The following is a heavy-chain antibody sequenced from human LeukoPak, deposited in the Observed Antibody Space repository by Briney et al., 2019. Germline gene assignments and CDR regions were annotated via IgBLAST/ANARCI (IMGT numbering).Heavy chain of an antibody. J-gene: IGHJ4*02. CDR2: ISSSGSTI. CDR1: GFTFSSYE. V-gene: IGHV3-48*03. CDR3: ARVGYCSGGSCYPVAGYFDY. Sequence: GGSLRLSCAASGFTFSSYEMNWVRQAPGKGLEWVLYISSSGSTIYYADSVKGRFTISRDNAKNSLYLQMNSLRAEDTAVYYCARVGYCSGGSCYPVAGYFDYWGQGTLVTVSS. D-gene: IGHD2-15*01.